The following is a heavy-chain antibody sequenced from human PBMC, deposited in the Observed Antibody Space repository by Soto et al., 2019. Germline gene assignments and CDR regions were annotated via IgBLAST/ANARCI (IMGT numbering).Heavy chain of an antibody. V-gene: IGHV1-18*04. D-gene: IGHD1-26*01. CDR1: GYTFTNFG. CDR2: ITPYNGNA. CDR3: ARARMFSGAHHDY. Sequence: QVHLVQSGAVVENPGASVKVSCKASGYTFTNFGINWVRLAPGQGLEWMGWITPYNGNANYPQKHQDRLTITTDTSTNTAYLELRSLRSDDTAVYFCARARMFSGAHHDYWGQGTRVTVSS. J-gene: IGHJ4*02.